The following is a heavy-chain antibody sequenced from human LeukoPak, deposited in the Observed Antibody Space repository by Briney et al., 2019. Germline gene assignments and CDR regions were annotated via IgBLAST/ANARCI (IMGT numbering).Heavy chain of an antibody. J-gene: IGHJ4*02. CDR2: LYSGGST. CDR1: GFSVSGYW. D-gene: IGHD3-10*01. V-gene: IGHV3-53*04. Sequence: PGGSLRLSCAVSGFSVSGYWMTWVRQAPGKGLEWVSFLYSGGSTYYADSVKGRFTVSRHNSRNTVFLEMNSLRPEDTAVYYCARTKFGGSPYFDYWGQGTLVTVSS. CDR3: ARTKFGGSPYFDY.